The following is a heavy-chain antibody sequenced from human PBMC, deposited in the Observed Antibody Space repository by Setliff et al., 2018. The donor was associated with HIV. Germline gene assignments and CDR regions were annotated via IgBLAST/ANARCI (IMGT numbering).Heavy chain of an antibody. V-gene: IGHV4-31*03. CDR1: GGSISSGGYY. CDR2: IYYSGNT. J-gene: IGHJ5*02. Sequence: SETLSLTCTVSGGSISSGGYYWNWIRQHPGKGLEWIGYIYYSGNTYYNPSLTSRITISLDTSKNQFSLKLSSVTAADTAVYYCARGPARAVARPGWLDPWGQGTLVTVSS. D-gene: IGHD6-19*01. CDR3: ARGPARAVARPGWLDP.